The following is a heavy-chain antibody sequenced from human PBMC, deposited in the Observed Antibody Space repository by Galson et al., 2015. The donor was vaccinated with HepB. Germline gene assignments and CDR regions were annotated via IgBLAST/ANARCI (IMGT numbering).Heavy chain of an antibody. CDR1: GFTVSSNY. V-gene: IGHV3-53*01. D-gene: IGHD2-2*01. J-gene: IGHJ3*02. CDR3: VGYCSSTSCYDAFDI. CDR2: IYSGGST. Sequence: LRLSCAASGFTVSSNYMSWVRQAPGKGLEWVSVIYSGGSTYYADSVKGRFTISRDNSKNTLYLQMNSLRAEDTAVYYCVGYCSSTSCYDAFDIWGQGTMVTVSS.